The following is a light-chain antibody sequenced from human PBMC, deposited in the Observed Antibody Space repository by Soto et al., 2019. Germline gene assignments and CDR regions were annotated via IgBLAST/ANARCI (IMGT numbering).Light chain of an antibody. V-gene: IGLV2-14*01. CDR2: EVT. CDR3: SSFPSRVTFV. Sequence: QSALTQPASVSGSPGQSIAISCTGTRSDVGAYNYVSWYQQHPGKAPKLMISEVTNRPSGVSDRFSGSKSGNTDSLTISGIQAEDEADDYFSSFPSRVTFVFGTGTKLTV. J-gene: IGLJ1*01. CDR1: RSDVGAYNY.